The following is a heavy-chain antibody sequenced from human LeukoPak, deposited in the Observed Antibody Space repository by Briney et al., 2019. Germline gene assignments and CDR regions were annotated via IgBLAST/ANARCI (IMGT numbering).Heavy chain of an antibody. CDR1: GFTFDDYA. D-gene: IGHD3-16*01. Sequence: PGGSLRLSCAASGFTFDDYAMHWVRQAPGKGLEWVSGISWNSGSIGYADSVKGRFTISRDNAKNYLYLQMNSLRAEDMAVYYCAKDWGEYFDYVWGSFTSFDSWGQGTLVTVSS. V-gene: IGHV3-9*03. CDR2: ISWNSGSI. CDR3: AKDWGEYFDYVWGSFTSFDS. J-gene: IGHJ4*02.